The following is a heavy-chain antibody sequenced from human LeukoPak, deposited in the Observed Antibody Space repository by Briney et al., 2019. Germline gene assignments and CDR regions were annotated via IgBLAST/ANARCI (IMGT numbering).Heavy chain of an antibody. Sequence: GASVKVSCKASGYSFTNYAMNWMRQAPGQGLEWMGGIIPIFGTANYAQKFQGRVTITTDESTSTAYMELSSLRSEDTAVYYCARVSSGSSDYYYYYYMDVWGKGTTVTVSS. CDR2: IIPIFGTA. CDR1: GYSFTNYA. CDR3: ARVSSGSSDYYYYYYMDV. D-gene: IGHD1-26*01. J-gene: IGHJ6*03. V-gene: IGHV1-69*05.